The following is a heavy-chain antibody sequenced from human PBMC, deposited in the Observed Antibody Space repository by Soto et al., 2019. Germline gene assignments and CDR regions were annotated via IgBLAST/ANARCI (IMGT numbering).Heavy chain of an antibody. CDR3: AKENGFQFVNFGASGFDY. CDR1: GFRFSSKA. D-gene: IGHD6-6*01. V-gene: IGHV3-23*01. CDR2: ISGRGSST. J-gene: IGHJ4*02. Sequence: EVQLLESGGGLVQPGGSLRLSCAASGFRFSSKAMSWVRQAPGKGLEWVSIISGRGSSTYYTDSLKGRFTISRDNSKNMVYLQMNYLRAEDKTVYYCAKENGFQFVNFGASGFDYWGQGSLVSVSS.